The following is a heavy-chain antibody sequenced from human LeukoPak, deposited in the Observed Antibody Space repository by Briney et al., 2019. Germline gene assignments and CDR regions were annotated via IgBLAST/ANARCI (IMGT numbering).Heavy chain of an antibody. CDR3: ARDYDSSGYPLDY. J-gene: IGHJ4*02. D-gene: IGHD3-22*01. CDR1: GYTFTGYY. CDR2: INPNSGGT. V-gene: IGHV1-2*02. Sequence: GASVKVSCKASGYTFTGYYMHWVRQAPGQGLEWMGWINPNSGGTNYAQKFQGRVTMTRDTSISTAYMELSRLRSDDTAVYYCARDYDSSGYPLDYWGQGTLVTVSS.